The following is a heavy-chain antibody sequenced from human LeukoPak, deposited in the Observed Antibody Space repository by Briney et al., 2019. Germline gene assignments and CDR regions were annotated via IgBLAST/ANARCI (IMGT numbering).Heavy chain of an antibody. J-gene: IGHJ4*02. CDR1: GFTFNSYA. CDR2: INGGGDNT. V-gene: IGHV3-23*01. D-gene: IGHD1-26*01. Sequence: GGSLRLSCAASGFTFNSYAMNWVRQTPGKRLEWVSAINGGGDNTYYADSVKGRFTISRDNAKNSLYLQMNSLRAEDTAVYYCAREGSVGATTPYYFDYWGQGTLVTVSS. CDR3: AREGSVGATTPYYFDY.